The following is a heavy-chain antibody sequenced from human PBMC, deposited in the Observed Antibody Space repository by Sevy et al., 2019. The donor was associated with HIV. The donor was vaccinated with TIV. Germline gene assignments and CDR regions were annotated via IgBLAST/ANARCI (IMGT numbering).Heavy chain of an antibody. V-gene: IGHV4-59*13. J-gene: IGHJ5*02. D-gene: IGHD3-16*02. CDR1: GGSISGYY. CDR3: ARDESLGELSPHWCDP. CDR2: IYYSGSS. Sequence: SETLSLTCIVSGGSISGYYWSWIRQPPGKGLEWIGNIYYSGSSNYNPSLKSRVTISLDTSKNQFSLKLSSVTAADTAVYYCARDESLGELSPHWCDPWGQGTLVTVSS.